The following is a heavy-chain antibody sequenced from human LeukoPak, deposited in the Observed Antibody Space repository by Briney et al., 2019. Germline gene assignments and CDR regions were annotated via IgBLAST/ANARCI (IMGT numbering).Heavy chain of an antibody. CDR2: INPNSGGT. Sequence: ASVKVSCKASGYTFTGYYMHWVRQAPGQGLEWMGWINPNSGGTNYAQKFQGRVTMTRDTSISTAYMELSRLRSDDTAVYYCARVYYYDSSGLGDYYYYYMDVWGKGTTVTVSS. V-gene: IGHV1-2*02. CDR1: GYTFTGYY. J-gene: IGHJ6*03. CDR3: ARVYYYDSSGLGDYYYYYMDV. D-gene: IGHD3-22*01.